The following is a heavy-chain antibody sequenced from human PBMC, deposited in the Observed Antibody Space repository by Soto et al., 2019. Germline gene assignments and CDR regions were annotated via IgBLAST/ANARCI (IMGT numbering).Heavy chain of an antibody. D-gene: IGHD3-16*01. CDR1: GFTFSSYG. CDR2: IWYDGSNK. CDR3: ARAGIMITFGGAIDY. Sequence: QVQLVESGGGVVQPGRSLRLSCAASGFTFSSYGMHWVRQAPGKGLEWVAVIWYDGSNKYYADSVKGRFTISRDNSKNTLYLQMNSLRAEDTAVYYCARAGIMITFGGAIDYWGQGTLVTVSS. V-gene: IGHV3-33*01. J-gene: IGHJ4*02.